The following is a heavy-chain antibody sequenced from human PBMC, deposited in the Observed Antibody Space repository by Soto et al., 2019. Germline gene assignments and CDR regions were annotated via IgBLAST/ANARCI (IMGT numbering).Heavy chain of an antibody. V-gene: IGHV5-51*01. CDR1: GYNFSNYW. CDR2: IYPGDSHT. J-gene: IGHJ6*02. Sequence: PGESLKISCKGSGYNFSNYWIGWVRQLPGKGLEWMGIIYPGDSHTRYSPSFQGQVTISADKSINTAFLQWSSLKASDTAMYYCARWGMEGYQYYGMGVWGQGTTVTVSS. CDR3: ARWGMEGYQYYGMGV. D-gene: IGHD1-1*01.